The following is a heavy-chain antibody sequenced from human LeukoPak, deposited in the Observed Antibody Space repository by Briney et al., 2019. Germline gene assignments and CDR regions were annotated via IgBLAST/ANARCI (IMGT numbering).Heavy chain of an antibody. V-gene: IGHV3-23*01. CDR3: AKDLDDSYNWFDP. D-gene: IGHD2-21*02. J-gene: IGHJ5*02. CDR2: ISGGGGST. CDR1: GFTLSSYA. Sequence: GRSLRLSCAASGFTLSSYAMSWVRQAPGKGLAWVSAISGGGGSTYYADSVQGRFTISRDNSKNTLYLQMNIRRAEDTAVYYGAKDLDDSYNWFDPWGKGTLVTVSS.